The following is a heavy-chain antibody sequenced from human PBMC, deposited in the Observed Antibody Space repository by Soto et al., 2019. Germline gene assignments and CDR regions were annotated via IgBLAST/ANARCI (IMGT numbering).Heavy chain of an antibody. CDR3: AAHYYYSSGGHSDALRM. CDR1: ENIFTNYW. D-gene: IGHD2-15*01. Sequence: EVQLVQSGAEVKKPGESLKISCKGSENIFTNYWIGWVRQMPGKGLEWMGSIYPGASDGKYGPSFQGQVSISADKSTTTAYMQWGRLKASDTAIYYCAAHYYYSSGGHSDALRMWGQGTVVTVSS. V-gene: IGHV5-51*03. CDR2: IYPGASDG. J-gene: IGHJ3*01.